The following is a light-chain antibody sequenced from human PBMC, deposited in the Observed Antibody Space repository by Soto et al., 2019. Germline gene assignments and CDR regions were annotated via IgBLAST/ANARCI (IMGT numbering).Light chain of an antibody. CDR1: QSVSNK. CDR3: QQYNIWRSIS. Sequence: DIVMTQSPATLSVSTGERATLSCMASQSVSNKLAWYQHEPGQAPRLLIYDASTRAAGIPARFTGSGSGTDFTLTISSLQSEDFAVYYCQQYNIWRSISFGQGTRPEIK. V-gene: IGKV3-15*01. CDR2: DAS. J-gene: IGKJ5*01.